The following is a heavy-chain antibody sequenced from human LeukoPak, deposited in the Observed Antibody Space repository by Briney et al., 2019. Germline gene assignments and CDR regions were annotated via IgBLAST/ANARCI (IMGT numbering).Heavy chain of an antibody. CDR2: ISGSGGST. V-gene: IGHV3-23*01. CDR3: AKASGGYYHSSGYYSDY. D-gene: IGHD3-22*01. Sequence: GSLRLSCAASGFTFDSYAMRWVRQAPGKGLEWVSAISGSGGSTYYADSVKGRFTISRDNSKNTLYLQMNSLRAEDTAVYYCAKASGGYYHSSGYYSDYWGQGTLVTVSS. J-gene: IGHJ4*02. CDR1: GFTFDSYA.